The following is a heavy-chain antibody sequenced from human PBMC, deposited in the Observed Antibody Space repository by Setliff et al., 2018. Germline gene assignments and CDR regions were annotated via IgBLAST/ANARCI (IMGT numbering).Heavy chain of an antibody. V-gene: IGHV4-59*08. CDR1: GGSISGYY. CDR2: IYSSGSI. D-gene: IGHD1-26*01. CDR3: ARAPDSGTYYNLYPYYNDV. Sequence: KLRETLSLTCNVSGGSISGYYWSWIRQPPGKGLEWIGNIYSSGSIKYNPSLRSRVTISVDTVKNQFSLRLSSLTAADTAVYYCARAPDSGTYYNLYPYYNDVWGKGTTVTVSS. J-gene: IGHJ6*03.